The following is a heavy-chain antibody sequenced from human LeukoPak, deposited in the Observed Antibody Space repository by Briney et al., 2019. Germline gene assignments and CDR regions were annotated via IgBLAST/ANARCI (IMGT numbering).Heavy chain of an antibody. V-gene: IGHV3-21*01. CDR3: AREEHGGYGTF. CDR2: ISSSSSYI. Sequence: GGSLRLSCAASGFTFSSYSMNWVRQAPGKGLEWVSSISSSSSYIYYADSVKGRFTISRDNAKNSLYLQMNSLRAEDTAVYYCAREEHGGYGTFWGQGTLVTVSS. J-gene: IGHJ4*02. CDR1: GFTFSSYS. D-gene: IGHD5-12*01.